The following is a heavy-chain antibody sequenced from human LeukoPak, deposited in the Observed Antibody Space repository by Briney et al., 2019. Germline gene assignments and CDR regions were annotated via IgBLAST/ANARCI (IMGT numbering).Heavy chain of an antibody. Sequence: GRSLRLSCAASGFTFSSYGMHWVRQAPGKGLEWVAFIRYDGSNKYYADSVKGRFTISRDNSKNTLYLQMNSLRAEDTAVYYCAKDQKLELRYFDYWGQGTLVTVSS. CDR1: GFTFSSYG. CDR2: IRYDGSNK. D-gene: IGHD1-7*01. J-gene: IGHJ4*02. CDR3: AKDQKLELRYFDY. V-gene: IGHV3-30*02.